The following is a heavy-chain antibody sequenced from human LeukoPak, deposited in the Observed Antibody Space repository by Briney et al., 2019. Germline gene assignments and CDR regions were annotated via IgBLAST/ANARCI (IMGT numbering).Heavy chain of an antibody. J-gene: IGHJ3*02. V-gene: IGHV3-30*19. Sequence: GGSLRLSCAASGFTFSSYGMHWVRQAPGKGLEWVAVISCDGSNKYYADSVKGRFTISRDNSKNTLYLQMNSLRAEDTAVYYCARDSSGYYRAGDAFDIWGQGTMVTVSS. CDR2: ISCDGSNK. CDR1: GFTFSSYG. D-gene: IGHD3-22*01. CDR3: ARDSSGYYRAGDAFDI.